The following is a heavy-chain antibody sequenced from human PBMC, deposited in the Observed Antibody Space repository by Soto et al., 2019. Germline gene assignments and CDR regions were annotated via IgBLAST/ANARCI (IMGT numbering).Heavy chain of an antibody. D-gene: IGHD3-3*01. CDR2: INHTGGT. V-gene: IGHV4-34*01. Sequence: SETLSLTCAVYGGSVNGYYWNGMRQRTGKGLEWIGEINHTGGTHYNPSLKRRVTMSVDTSKNQFSLRLSSVTAADTAIYYCATRITVFGLLIPPFDPSGQGSQVSVSA. CDR1: GGSVNGYY. CDR3: ATRITVFGLLIPPFDP. J-gene: IGHJ5*02.